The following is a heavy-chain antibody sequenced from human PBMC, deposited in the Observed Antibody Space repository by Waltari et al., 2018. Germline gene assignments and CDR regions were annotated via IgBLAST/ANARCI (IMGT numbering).Heavy chain of an antibody. CDR1: GYSISSGYS. D-gene: IGHD6-25*01. CDR2: IYHSGST. V-gene: IGHV4-38-2*01. CDR3: AKYRDSSVGFDY. Sequence: QVQLQESGPGLVKPSETLSLTCPVSGYSISSGYSWGWLRQPPGKGLEWIGSIYHSGSTYYNPSLKSRVTISVDTSKNQFSLKLSSVTAADTAVYYCAKYRDSSVGFDYWGQGTLVTVSS. J-gene: IGHJ4*02.